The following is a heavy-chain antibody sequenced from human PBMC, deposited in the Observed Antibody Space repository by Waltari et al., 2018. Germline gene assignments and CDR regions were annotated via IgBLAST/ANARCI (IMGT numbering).Heavy chain of an antibody. V-gene: IGHV3-74*01. Sequence: EVQLVESGGGLVQPGGSLRLSCAASGFTFSTYWMNWVRPAPGKGLGWVSRINNDGSSTSYADSVKGRFTISRDNARNTLYLQMSSLRVEDTAVYYCARDYGMDVWGQGTTVTVSS. CDR1: GFTFSTYW. CDR3: ARDYGMDV. CDR2: INNDGSST. J-gene: IGHJ6*02.